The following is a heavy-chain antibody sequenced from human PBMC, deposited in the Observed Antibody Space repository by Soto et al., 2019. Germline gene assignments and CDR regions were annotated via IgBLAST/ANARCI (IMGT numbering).Heavy chain of an antibody. CDR2: MNPNSGNT. CDR1: GYTFTSYD. V-gene: IGHV1-8*01. J-gene: IGHJ4*02. Sequence: QVQLVQSGAEVKKPGASVKVSCMASGYTFTSYDINWVRQATGQGLEWMGWMNPNSGNTGYAQKFQGRVTMTRNTSISTAYMELSSLRSEDTAVYYCARYPEQWLDEDYWGQGTLVTVSS. CDR3: ARYPEQWLDEDY. D-gene: IGHD6-19*01.